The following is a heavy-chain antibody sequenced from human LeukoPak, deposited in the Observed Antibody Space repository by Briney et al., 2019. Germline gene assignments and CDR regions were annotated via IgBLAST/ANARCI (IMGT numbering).Heavy chain of an antibody. CDR1: GGSMGTYY. J-gene: IGHJ4*02. CDR2: IYYRGST. Sequence: PSETLSLTCSVPGGSMGTYYWTWVRQPPGKGLEWIGYIYYRGSTNYNPSLKSRVTISEDTAKNQFSLKLTSVTAADTAVYYCARHGAIPEYWGQGSLVIVSS. V-gene: IGHV4-59*08. D-gene: IGHD2-21*01. CDR3: ARHGAIPEY.